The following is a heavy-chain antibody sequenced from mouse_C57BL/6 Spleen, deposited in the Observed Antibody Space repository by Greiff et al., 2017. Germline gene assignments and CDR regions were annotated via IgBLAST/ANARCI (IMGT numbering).Heavy chain of an antibody. CDR2: ISYDGSN. J-gene: IGHJ1*03. V-gene: IGHV3-6*01. Sequence: VQLKESGPGLVKPSQSLSLTCSVTGYSITSGYYWNWIRQFPGNKLEWMGYISYDGSNNYNPSLKNRISITRDTSKNQFFLKLNSVTTEDTATYYCARDGDFWYFDVWGTGTTGTVSS. D-gene: IGHD2-13*01. CDR1: GYSITSGYY. CDR3: ARDGDFWYFDV.